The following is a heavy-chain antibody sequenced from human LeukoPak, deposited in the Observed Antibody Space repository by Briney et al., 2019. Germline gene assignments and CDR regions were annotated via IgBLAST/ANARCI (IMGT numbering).Heavy chain of an antibody. CDR3: AVAYGSGSHVGLYYFDY. CDR2: INPNSGGT. J-gene: IGHJ4*02. V-gene: IGHV1-2*04. Sequence: ASVKVSCKASGYTFTGYYMHWVRQAPGQGLEWMGWINPNSGGTNYAQKFQGWVTMTRDTSISTAYMELSRLRSDDTAVYYCAVAYGSGSHVGLYYFDYWGQGTLVTVSS. D-gene: IGHD3-10*01. CDR1: GYTFTGYY.